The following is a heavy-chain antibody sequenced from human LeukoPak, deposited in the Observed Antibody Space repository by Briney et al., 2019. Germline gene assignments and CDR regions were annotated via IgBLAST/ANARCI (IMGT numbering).Heavy chain of an antibody. CDR2: ISAGNGNT. CDR1: GYTFTSYA. J-gene: IGHJ4*02. CDR3: ARGYSSGWLYYFDY. D-gene: IGHD6-19*01. V-gene: IGHV1-3*01. Sequence: GASVTVSCTASGYTFTSYAIHWVRQAPGQRLEWMGWISAGNGNTKYSQNFQGRVTFISNTSASTAYMELRSLRSDDTAVYYCARGYSSGWLYYFDYWGQGTLVTVSS.